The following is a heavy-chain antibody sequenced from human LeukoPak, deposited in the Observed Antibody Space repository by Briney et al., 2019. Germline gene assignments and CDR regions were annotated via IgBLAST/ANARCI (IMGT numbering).Heavy chain of an antibody. CDR2: IYYGGST. CDR3: ARGRGGGGSSNNWLDP. J-gene: IGHJ5*02. D-gene: IGHD2-15*01. Sequence: SETLSLTCTVSGASITTYYWSWIRQPPGKGLEWIGYIYYGGSTNYNPSLRSRLTISLDTSKNQFSLKLSSVTAADTAVYYCARGRGGGGSSNNWLDPWGQGSLVIVSS. CDR1: GASITTYY. V-gene: IGHV4-59*01.